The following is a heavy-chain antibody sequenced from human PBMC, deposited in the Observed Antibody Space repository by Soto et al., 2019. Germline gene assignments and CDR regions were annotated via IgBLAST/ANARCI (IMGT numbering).Heavy chain of an antibody. CDR3: ARERQYWNGYGSFWVNGFDK. CDR2: TFYRSRWYN. Sequence: QVQLQQSGPGLVKPSQTLSLTCSISGDSVSSNEAAWNWVRQSPSIGLEWLVRTFYRSRWYNEYAESVRGELTSHPETSNHQFSPQLKCVSPEDWGVYYCARERQYWNGYGSFWVNGFDKWGQGRTVIVSS. V-gene: IGHV6-1*01. J-gene: IGHJ3*02. D-gene: IGHD3-3*01. CDR1: GDSVSSNEAA.